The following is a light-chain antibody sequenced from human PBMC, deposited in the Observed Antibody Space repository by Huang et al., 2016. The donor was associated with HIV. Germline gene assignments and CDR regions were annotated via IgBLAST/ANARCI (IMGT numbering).Light chain of an antibody. V-gene: IGKV1-9*01. CDR2: HAS. CDR3: QQLDSYPLT. J-gene: IGKJ4*01. CDR1: QGIRSS. Sequence: IQLTQSPSSLSASVGDSVTVTCRASQGIRSSVAWYQQKSGKAPKLLIFHASTLQSGVPSRFSGGGSGTDFTLTISSLQPEDFATYYCQQLDSYPLTFGGGTKVEIK.